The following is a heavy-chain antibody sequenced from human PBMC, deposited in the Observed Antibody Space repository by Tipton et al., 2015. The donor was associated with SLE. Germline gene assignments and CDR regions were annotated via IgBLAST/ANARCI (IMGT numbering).Heavy chain of an antibody. V-gene: IGHV3-15*01. D-gene: IGHD1-1*01. Sequence: SLRLSCAASGFTFSNAWMSWVRQAPGKGLEWVGRIKSKTDGGTTDYAAPVKGRFTTSRDDSKNKLYLQMNSLKTEDTAVYYCTTLGKVNWNYYYGMDVWGQWTTVTVSS. CDR2: IKSKTDGGTT. J-gene: IGHJ6*02. CDR1: GFTFSNAW. CDR3: TTLGKVNWNYYYGMDV.